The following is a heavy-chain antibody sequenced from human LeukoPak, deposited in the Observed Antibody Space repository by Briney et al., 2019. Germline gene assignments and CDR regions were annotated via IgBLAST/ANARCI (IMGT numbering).Heavy chain of an antibody. CDR1: EYTFTDSY. CDR2: INPNGGET. Sequence: ASVKVSFKAFEYTFTDSYIHCVRQGPGQGLEWIGRINPNGGETIYAQKLQGSVTMTRDTSINTAYMELNRLRSDDTAVYFCARTRGHHATMAYFDYWGQGTLVTVSS. J-gene: IGHJ4*02. V-gene: IGHV1-2*06. D-gene: IGHD3-10*01. CDR3: ARTRGHHATMAYFDY.